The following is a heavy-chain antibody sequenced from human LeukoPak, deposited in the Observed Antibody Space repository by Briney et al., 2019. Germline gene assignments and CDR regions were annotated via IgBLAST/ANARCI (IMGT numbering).Heavy chain of an antibody. CDR1: GFTFSNYG. D-gene: IGHD2-15*01. CDR3: ARYCSGGTCKLGYYYYGMDV. V-gene: IGHV3-33*01. Sequence: GRSLRLPCAASGFTFSNYGMHWVRQAPGKGLEWVAVIWYDGSIKYYADSVKGRFSISRDNSKNTLYLQMNSLRAEDTAVYYCARYCSGGTCKLGYYYYGMDVWGQGTTVTVSS. J-gene: IGHJ6*02. CDR2: IWYDGSIK.